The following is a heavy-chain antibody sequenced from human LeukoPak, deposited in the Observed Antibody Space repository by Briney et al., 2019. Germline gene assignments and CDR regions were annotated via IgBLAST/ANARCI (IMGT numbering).Heavy chain of an antibody. J-gene: IGHJ4*02. V-gene: IGHV4-59*01. D-gene: IGHD6-13*01. CDR1: GGSISSYY. CDR3: ARGRVGSSWVNFDY. CDR2: IYYSGST. Sequence: SETLSLTCTVSGGSISSYYWSWIRQPPGKGLEWIGYIYYSGSTNYNPSLKSRVTISVDTSKNQISLKLSSVTAADTAVYYCARGRVGSSWVNFDYWGQGTLVTVSS.